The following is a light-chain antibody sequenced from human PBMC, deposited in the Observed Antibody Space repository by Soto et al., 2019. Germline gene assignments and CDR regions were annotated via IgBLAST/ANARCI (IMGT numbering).Light chain of an antibody. V-gene: IGLV2-14*03. Sequence: QSALTQPASVSGSLGQSITISCTGTSSDVGGYNFVSWYQHHPGKAPKLIICDVSNRPSGVSNRFSGSKSGNTASLTISGLQAEDEDDYYCSSYATGSTHVLGTGTKVTVL. CDR2: DVS. J-gene: IGLJ1*01. CDR1: SSDVGGYNF. CDR3: SSYATGSTHV.